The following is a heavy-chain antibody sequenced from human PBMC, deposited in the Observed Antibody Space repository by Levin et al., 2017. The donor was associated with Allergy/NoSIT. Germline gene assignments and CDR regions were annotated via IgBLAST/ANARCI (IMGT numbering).Heavy chain of an antibody. CDR3: ARDGAYCSGGSCYGRKQYNWFDP. CDR2: ISSSSSTI. J-gene: IGHJ5*02. CDR1: GFTFSSYS. Sequence: GGSLRLSCAASGFTFSSYSMNWVRQAPGKGLEWVSYISSSSSTIYYADSVKGRFTISRDNAKNSLYLQMNSLRAEDTAVYYCARDGAYCSGGSCYGRKQYNWFDPWGQGTLVTVSS. D-gene: IGHD2-15*01. V-gene: IGHV3-48*01.